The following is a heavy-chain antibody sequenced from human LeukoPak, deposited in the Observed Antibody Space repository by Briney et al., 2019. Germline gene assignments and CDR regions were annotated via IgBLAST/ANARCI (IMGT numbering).Heavy chain of an antibody. Sequence: SETLSLTCAVYGGSFSGYYWSWIRQSPDKGLEWIGEINHSGRTNYNPSLKSRVTISVDTSKNQFSLRLSSVTAADTAVYYCARVTGYMIEDYFDYWGQGTLVTVSS. J-gene: IGHJ4*02. CDR1: GGSFSGYY. CDR2: INHSGRT. D-gene: IGHD3-22*01. CDR3: ARVTGYMIEDYFDY. V-gene: IGHV4-34*01.